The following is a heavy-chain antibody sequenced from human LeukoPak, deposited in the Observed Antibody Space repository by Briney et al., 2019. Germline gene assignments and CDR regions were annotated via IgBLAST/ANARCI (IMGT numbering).Heavy chain of an antibody. CDR2: INWNGGST. CDR3: AREMKAIAAAGSFDY. V-gene: IGHV3-20*04. Sequence: GGSLRLSCAASGFTFSSYGMHWVRQAPGKGLEWVSGINWNGGSTGYADSVKGRFTISRDNAKNSLYLQMNSLRAEDTALYYCAREMKAIAAAGSFDYWGQGTLVTVSS. CDR1: GFTFSSYG. D-gene: IGHD6-13*01. J-gene: IGHJ4*02.